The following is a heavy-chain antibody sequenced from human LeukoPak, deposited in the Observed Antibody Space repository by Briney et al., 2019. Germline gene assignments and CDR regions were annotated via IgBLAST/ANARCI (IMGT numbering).Heavy chain of an antibody. J-gene: IGHJ6*02. Sequence: GGSLRLSCAASGFTFISYWMHSVRQAPGKGLVWVAHINSDESTTKYADSVKGRFTISRDNATNTLYLQTNSLRAEDTAVYYCVREATSLSHFGMDVWGPGTTVTVSS. CDR2: INSDESTT. CDR1: GFTFISYW. V-gene: IGHV3-74*03. CDR3: VREATSLSHFGMDV.